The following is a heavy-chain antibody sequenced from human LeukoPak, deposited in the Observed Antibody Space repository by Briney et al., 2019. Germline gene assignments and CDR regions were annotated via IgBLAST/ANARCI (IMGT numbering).Heavy chain of an antibody. Sequence: PGGSLRLSCAASGFTFSGSAMHWVRQASGKGLEWVGRIRSKANSYATAYAASVKGRFTISRDDSKNTAYLQMNSLKTEDTAVYYCTSRPLAGGGYYYYYMDVWGKGTTVTVSS. CDR3: TSRPLAGGGYYYYYMDV. D-gene: IGHD6-19*01. CDR2: IRSKANSYAT. J-gene: IGHJ6*03. V-gene: IGHV3-73*01. CDR1: GFTFSGSA.